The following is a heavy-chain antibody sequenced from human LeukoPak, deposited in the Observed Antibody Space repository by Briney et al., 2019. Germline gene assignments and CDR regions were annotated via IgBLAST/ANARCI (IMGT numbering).Heavy chain of an antibody. CDR1: GFTFSSYS. J-gene: IGHJ4*02. CDR2: ISSTSGTI. CDR3: ASDFRYYFDY. Sequence: GSLRLSCAASGFTFSSYSMIWVRQAPGKGLEWVSYISSTSGTISYADSVKGRFTISRDNAKNSLYLQMNSLRAEDTAVYYCASDFRYYFDYWGQGTLVTVSS. V-gene: IGHV3-48*01.